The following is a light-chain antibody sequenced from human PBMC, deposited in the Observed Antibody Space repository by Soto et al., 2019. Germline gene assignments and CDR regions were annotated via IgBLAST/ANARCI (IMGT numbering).Light chain of an antibody. CDR1: QSVSSSY. Sequence: ETVLTQSPATLSLSPGERAILSCRASQSVSSSYLAWYQQKPGQAPRLLIYGASSRATGIPDRFSGSGSGTDFTLTISRLEPEDFAVYYCQQYGSSPYTFGQGTKVDIK. CDR2: GAS. CDR3: QQYGSSPYT. V-gene: IGKV3-20*01. J-gene: IGKJ2*01.